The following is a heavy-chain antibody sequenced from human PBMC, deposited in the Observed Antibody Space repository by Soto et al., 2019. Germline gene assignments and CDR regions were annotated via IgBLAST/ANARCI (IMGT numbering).Heavy chain of an antibody. CDR3: ARERGQIDY. J-gene: IGHJ4*02. CDR2: IWHDGSNQ. V-gene: IGHV3-33*01. Sequence: QVQLVESGGGVVQPGRSLRLSCAASGFTFSSYGMQWVRQAPGKGLEWVAVIWHDGSNQYYADSVKGRFTVSRDNSKNTLYLQLNSLRVEDTAVSYCARERGQIDYWGQGTLVTVSS. CDR1: GFTFSSYG.